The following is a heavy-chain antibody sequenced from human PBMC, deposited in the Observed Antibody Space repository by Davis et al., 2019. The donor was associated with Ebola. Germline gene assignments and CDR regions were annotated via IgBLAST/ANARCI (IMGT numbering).Heavy chain of an antibody. D-gene: IGHD3-16*01. J-gene: IGHJ4*02. CDR2: IGSSSSYI. CDR3: ARGGGLGY. V-gene: IGHV3-21*01. CDR1: GFTFSSYS. Sequence: GGSLRLSCAASGFTFSSYSMNWVRQAPGKGLEWVSSIGSSSSYIYYADSVKGRFTISRDNAKNSLYLQMNSLRAEDTAVYYCARGGGLGYWGQGTLVTVSS.